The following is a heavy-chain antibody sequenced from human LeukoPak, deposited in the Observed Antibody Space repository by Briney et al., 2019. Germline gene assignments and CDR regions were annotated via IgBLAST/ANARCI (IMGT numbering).Heavy chain of an antibody. CDR3: ARADKSSGWYYFDY. V-gene: IGHV1-8*01. Sequence: GASVKVSCKASGYTFTSYDINWVRQATGQGLEWMGWMNPNSGNTGYAQKFQGRVTMTRDTSISTAYMELSRLRSDDTAVYYCARADKSSGWYYFDYWGQGTLVTVSS. D-gene: IGHD6-19*01. CDR2: MNPNSGNT. J-gene: IGHJ4*02. CDR1: GYTFTSYD.